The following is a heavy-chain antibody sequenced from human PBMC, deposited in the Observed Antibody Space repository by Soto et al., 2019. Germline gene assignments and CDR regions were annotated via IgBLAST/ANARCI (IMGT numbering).Heavy chain of an antibody. CDR3: ARRDIAVAGTGYFDY. D-gene: IGHD6-19*01. CDR1: GGSISSYY. Sequence: QVQLQESGPGLVKPSETLSLTCTVSGGSISSYYWSWIRQPPGKGLEWIAYIYDSGSTNYNPSLKSRVTISADTSKNQFSLKLSSVTAADTAVYYCARRDIAVAGTGYFDYWGQGTLVTVSS. J-gene: IGHJ4*02. CDR2: IYDSGST. V-gene: IGHV4-59*01.